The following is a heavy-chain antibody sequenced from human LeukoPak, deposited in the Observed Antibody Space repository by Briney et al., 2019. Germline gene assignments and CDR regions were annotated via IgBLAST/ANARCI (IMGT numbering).Heavy chain of an antibody. CDR1: GGSISSSSYY. V-gene: IGHV4-39*01. CDR2: IYYSGST. CDR3: ARRAHYYGSGSYMYYYYGMDV. Sequence: PSETLSLTCTVSGGSISSSSYYWGWIRQPPGKGLEWIGSIYYSGSTYYNPSLKSRVTISVDTSKNQFSLKLSSATAADTAVYYCARRAHYYGSGSYMYYYYGMDVWGQGTTVTVSS. J-gene: IGHJ6*02. D-gene: IGHD3-10*01.